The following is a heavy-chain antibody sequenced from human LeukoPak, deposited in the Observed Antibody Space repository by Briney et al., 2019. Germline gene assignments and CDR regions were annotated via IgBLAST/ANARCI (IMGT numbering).Heavy chain of an antibody. CDR1: GFTFSSYS. CDR3: ARHDYGDYLDYSGMDV. CDR2: ISSSSYI. D-gene: IGHD4-17*01. V-gene: IGHV3-21*01. Sequence: GGSLRLSCAASGFTFSSYSMNWVRQAPGKGLEWVSSISSSSYIYYADSVKGRFTISRDNAKNSLYLQMNSLRAEDTAVYYCARHDYGDYLDYSGMDVWGQGTTVTVSS. J-gene: IGHJ6*02.